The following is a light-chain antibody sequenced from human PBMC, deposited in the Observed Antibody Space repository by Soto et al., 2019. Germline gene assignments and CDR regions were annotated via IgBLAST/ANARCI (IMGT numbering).Light chain of an antibody. J-gene: IGKJ5*01. V-gene: IGKV3-20*01. CDR2: GAS. Sequence: EIVLTQSPGTLSLSPGERATLSCRASQSVSSSSLAWYQQKPGQAPRLLIYGASSRATGIPDRFSGSGSGTDFTLTSSRLEPEDLAVYYCQQYGSSPITFGQGTRLEIK. CDR3: QQYGSSPIT. CDR1: QSVSSSS.